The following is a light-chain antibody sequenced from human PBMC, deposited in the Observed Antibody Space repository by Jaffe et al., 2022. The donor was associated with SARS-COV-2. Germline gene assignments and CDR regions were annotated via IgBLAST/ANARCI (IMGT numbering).Light chain of an antibody. J-gene: IGKJ4*01. V-gene: IGKV3-11*01. CDR2: GAS. CDR3: QQRSNWLT. Sequence: EIVLTQSPATLSLSPGERATLSCRASQSVGNYLAWYKQKPGQAPRLVIYGASNRAAGIPDRFSGSGFGTDFTLTISGLESEDFAVYYCQQRSNWLTFGGGTKVELK. CDR1: QSVGNY.